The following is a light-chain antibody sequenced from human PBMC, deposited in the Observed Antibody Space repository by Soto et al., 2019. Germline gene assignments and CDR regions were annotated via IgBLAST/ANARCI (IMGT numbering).Light chain of an antibody. CDR1: QSVGSY. Sequence: EIVLTQSPGTLSLSPGERATLSCRASQSVGSYLAWYQQKPGQAPRLLIFGISRRATGIPDRFSGSGSGTDFTLTISRLGPEDFAVYYCQQYGGSPLYTFGQGNKLEI. CDR3: QQYGGSPLYT. V-gene: IGKV3-20*01. J-gene: IGKJ2*01. CDR2: GIS.